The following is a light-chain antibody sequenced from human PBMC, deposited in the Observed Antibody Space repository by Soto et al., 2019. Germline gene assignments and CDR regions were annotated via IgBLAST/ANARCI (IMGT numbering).Light chain of an antibody. J-gene: IGLJ3*02. CDR3: SSYTTAYTQV. CDR1: SSDVGYYNY. Sequence: QSVLTQPASVSGSPGQSITISCTGTSSDVGYYNYVSWYQQHPGKAPKLMISEVTTRPSGVSDRFSGSKSGNTASLTISGLQAEDEAHYYCSSYTTAYTQVFGGGTQLTVL. CDR2: EVT. V-gene: IGLV2-14*01.